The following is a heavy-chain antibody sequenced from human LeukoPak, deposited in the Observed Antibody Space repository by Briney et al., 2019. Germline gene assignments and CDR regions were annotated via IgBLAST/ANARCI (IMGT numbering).Heavy chain of an antibody. CDR3: ARGQLATGIFDH. CDR1: GGSISIYY. Sequence: SETLSLTCTVSGGSISIYYWSWIRQPPGKGLEWIGHIYSSGSTKYNPSLKSRVTISVDTSKNQFSLKLISVTAADTAVYYCARGQLATGIFDHWGQGTLVTVSS. CDR2: IYSSGST. D-gene: IGHD6-6*01. V-gene: IGHV4-59*01. J-gene: IGHJ4*02.